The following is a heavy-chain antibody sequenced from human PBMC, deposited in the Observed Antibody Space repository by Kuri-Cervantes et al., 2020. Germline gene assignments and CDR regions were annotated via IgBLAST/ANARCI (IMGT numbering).Heavy chain of an antibody. J-gene: IGHJ4*02. D-gene: IGHD2-15*01. CDR1: GYSFTSYW. CDR3: ARGGYCSGGSCLFDY. CDR2: IYPGDSDT. V-gene: IGHV5-51*01. Sequence: GESLKISCEGSGYSFTSYWIGWVRQMPGKGLEWMGIIYPGDSDTRYSPSFQGQVTISADKSISTAYLQWSSLKASDTAMYYCARGGYCSGGSCLFDYWGQGTLVTVSS.